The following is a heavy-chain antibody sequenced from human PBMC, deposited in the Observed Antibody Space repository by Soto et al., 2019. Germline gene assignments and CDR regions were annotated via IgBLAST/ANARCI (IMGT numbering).Heavy chain of an antibody. J-gene: IGHJ4*02. Sequence: EVQLVESGGGLVQPGRSLRLSCAASGFTFDDYAMHWVRQAPGKGLEWVSGISWNSGSIGYADSVKGRFTISRDNAKNSLYLQMNSLRAEDTALYYCASDYGGHKFDYWGQGTLVTVSS. CDR1: GFTFDDYA. D-gene: IGHD4-17*01. CDR3: ASDYGGHKFDY. CDR2: ISWNSGSI. V-gene: IGHV3-9*01.